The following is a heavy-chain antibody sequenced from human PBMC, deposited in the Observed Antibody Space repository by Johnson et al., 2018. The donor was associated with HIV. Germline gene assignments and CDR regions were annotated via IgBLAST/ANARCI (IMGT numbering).Heavy chain of an antibody. Sequence: VQLVESGGGLVQPGGSMRLSCAASGFTFNDYGMSWVRQAPGKGLEWVSGINWNGGSTGYADSMKGRFTISRDNAKNSLYLQMNTLRAEDTALYYCARGAHYYDSSGLDAFDIWGQGTMVTVSS. CDR3: ARGAHYYDSSGLDAFDI. D-gene: IGHD3-22*01. CDR2: INWNGGST. CDR1: GFTFNDYG. J-gene: IGHJ3*02. V-gene: IGHV3-20*04.